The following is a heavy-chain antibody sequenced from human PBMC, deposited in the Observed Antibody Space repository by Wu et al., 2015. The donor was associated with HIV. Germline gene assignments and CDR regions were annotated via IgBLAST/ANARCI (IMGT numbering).Heavy chain of an antibody. CDR2: MNPSSGVT. V-gene: IGHV1-2*02. J-gene: IGHJ4*02. CDR1: GYTFTSYF. D-gene: IGHD1-26*01. Sequence: QVQLVQSGAEVKKPGASVRVSCKASGYTFTSYFIHWVRLAPGHGLEWMGWMNPSSGVTDYAQKFQGRVTMTRDASINTAYLELNRLRSDDTAVYFCARPRFSGNYHLDYWGQGTLVTVSS. CDR3: ARPRFSGNYHLDY.